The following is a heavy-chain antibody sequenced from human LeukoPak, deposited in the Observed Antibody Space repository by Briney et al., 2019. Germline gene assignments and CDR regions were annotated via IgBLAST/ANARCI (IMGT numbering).Heavy chain of an antibody. V-gene: IGHV3-23*01. CDR1: GFTFSSYG. CDR2: ISGSGGSK. J-gene: IGHJ4*02. D-gene: IGHD2-15*01. Sequence: GGSLRLSCEASGFTFSSYGMSWVRQAPGKGLEWVSGISGSGGSKDYADSVKGRFTISRDNSKNTLYLQMNSLRAEDTAVYYCAPRVVGSAPFDYWGQGTLVTVSS. CDR3: APRVVGSAPFDY.